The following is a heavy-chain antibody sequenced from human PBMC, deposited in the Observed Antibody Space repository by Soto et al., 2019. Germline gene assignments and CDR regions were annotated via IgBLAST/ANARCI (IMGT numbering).Heavy chain of an antibody. CDR2: IIPILGIA. D-gene: IGHD2-2*01. CDR3: ARAVADIVVVPAAIRARSYYYYMDV. J-gene: IGHJ6*03. CDR1: GGTFSSYT. V-gene: IGHV1-69*02. Sequence: ASVKVSCKASGGTFSSYTISWVRQAPGQGLEWMGRIIPILGIANYAQKFQGRVTITADKSTSTAYMELSSLRSEDTAVYYCARAVADIVVVPAAIRARSYYYYMDVGGKGTTVTVSS.